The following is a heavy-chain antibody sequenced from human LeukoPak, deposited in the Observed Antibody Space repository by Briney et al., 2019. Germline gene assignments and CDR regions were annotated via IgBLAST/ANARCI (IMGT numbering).Heavy chain of an antibody. Sequence: SETLSLTCTVSGGSISSSSYYWGWIRQPPGKGLEWIGSISYTGSTYYNPSLKSRVTISVDTSKNQFSLKLSSVAAADTALYYCARVLGAFDCWGQGTLVTVSS. CDR1: GGSISSSSYY. J-gene: IGHJ4*02. D-gene: IGHD1-26*01. CDR3: ARVLGAFDC. CDR2: ISYTGST. V-gene: IGHV4-39*07.